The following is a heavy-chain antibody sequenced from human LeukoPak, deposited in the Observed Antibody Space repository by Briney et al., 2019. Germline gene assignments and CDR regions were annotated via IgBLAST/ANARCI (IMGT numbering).Heavy chain of an antibody. CDR1: GYTFTSYV. Sequence: ASVKVSCKASGYTFTSYVISWVRQAPGQGLEWMGWISAYNGNTNYAQKLQGRVTMTTDTSTSTAYMELRSLRSDDTAVYYCARRGTTDYYYYGMDVWGQGTTVTVSS. J-gene: IGHJ6*02. CDR2: ISAYNGNT. D-gene: IGHD1-7*01. CDR3: ARRGTTDYYYYGMDV. V-gene: IGHV1-18*01.